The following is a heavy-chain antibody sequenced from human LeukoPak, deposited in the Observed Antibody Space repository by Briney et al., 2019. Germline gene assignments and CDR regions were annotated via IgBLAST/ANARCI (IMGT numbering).Heavy chain of an antibody. J-gene: IGHJ4*02. D-gene: IGHD5-24*01. CDR1: VVTFSSEG. CDR2: IRYDGSNT. Sequence: PGGALRLACAAAVVTFSSEGMHWVRQARGKGLEWVAFIRYDGSNTYYSDSVKGRFTISRDNSKNTLYLQMNSLRAEDTAVYYCAKDHYGYLGIDYWGQGTLVTVSS. CDR3: AKDHYGYLGIDY. V-gene: IGHV3-30*02.